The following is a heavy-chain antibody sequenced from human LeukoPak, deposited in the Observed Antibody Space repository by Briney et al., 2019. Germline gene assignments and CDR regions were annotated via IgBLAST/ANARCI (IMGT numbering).Heavy chain of an antibody. Sequence: GGSLRLSCAASGFTFSSYGMSWVRQAPGKGLEWVSAISGSGGSTYYADSVKGRFTISRDNAKNSLYLQMNSLRAEDTAVYYCARDESYYDILTGYSYYFDYWGQGTLVTVSS. J-gene: IGHJ4*02. CDR2: ISGSGGST. CDR1: GFTFSSYG. V-gene: IGHV3-23*01. D-gene: IGHD3-9*01. CDR3: ARDESYYDILTGYSYYFDY.